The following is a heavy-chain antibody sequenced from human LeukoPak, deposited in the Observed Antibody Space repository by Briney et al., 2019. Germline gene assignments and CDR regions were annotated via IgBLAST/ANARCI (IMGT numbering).Heavy chain of an antibody. CDR3: ARVKAGATISDFYYYYMDA. CDR2: ITSNGGNI. Sequence: GAPRLSCAAAGFTFSDYTMRWVRQAPGKRLEYVSAITSNGGNIHYANSVKGRFTISRYNSKHSLYLQMGGLRTDDMAVYHCARVKAGATISDFYYYYMDAWGKGTTVTVSS. CDR1: GFTFSDYT. V-gene: IGHV3-64*01. D-gene: IGHD1-26*01. J-gene: IGHJ6*03.